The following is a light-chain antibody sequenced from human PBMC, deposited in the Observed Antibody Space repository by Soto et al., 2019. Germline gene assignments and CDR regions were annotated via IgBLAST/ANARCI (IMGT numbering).Light chain of an antibody. CDR2: DVT. CDR1: SSEVGGYNY. Sequence: QSLLTQPASLSGSSGQSITISCTGTSSEVGGYNYVSWYQHHPGKAPKLIIYDVTNRPSGVSNPFSGSKSGNTASLTISGLQPEDEADYYCSSYTTSNTRQIVFGTGTKVTVL. V-gene: IGLV2-14*03. CDR3: SSYTTSNTRQIV. J-gene: IGLJ1*01.